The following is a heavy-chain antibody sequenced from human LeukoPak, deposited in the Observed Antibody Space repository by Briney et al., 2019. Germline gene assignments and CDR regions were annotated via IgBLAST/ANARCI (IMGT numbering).Heavy chain of an antibody. Sequence: PSETLSLTCTVSGGSISSYYWSWIRQPPGKGLEWIGYIYYSGSTNYNPSLKSRVTISVDTSKNQFSLKLSSVTAADTAVYYCAREGEQPGKSRYFDYWGQGTLVTVSS. CDR1: GGSISSYY. D-gene: IGHD6-13*01. CDR2: IYYSGST. CDR3: AREGEQPGKSRYFDY. J-gene: IGHJ4*02. V-gene: IGHV4-59*01.